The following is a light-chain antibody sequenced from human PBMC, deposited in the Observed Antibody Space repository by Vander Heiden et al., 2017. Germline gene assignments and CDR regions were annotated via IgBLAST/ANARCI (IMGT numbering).Light chain of an antibody. CDR2: DVT. J-gene: IGLJ2*01. CDR3: CSYAGSHTFVL. Sequence: QSRLTQPRSVSGSPGQTVTISCSGTSSDVGGYNYVSWYQQYPGKAPKLIIYDVTKRPSGVPGRFSGSKSGDTASLTISGLRAEDEAVYSCCSYAGSHTFVLFGGGTKLTVL. V-gene: IGLV2-11*01. CDR1: SSDVGGYNY.